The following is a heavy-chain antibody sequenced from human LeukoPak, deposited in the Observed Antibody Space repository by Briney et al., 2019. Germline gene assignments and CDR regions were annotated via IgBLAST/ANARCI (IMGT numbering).Heavy chain of an antibody. CDR3: ARYSPTYYDILTGYYAGAFDI. J-gene: IGHJ3*02. V-gene: IGHV4-61*08. CDR1: GGSISSGGYY. D-gene: IGHD3-9*01. Sequence: SETLSLTCTVSGGSISSGGYYWSWIRQPPGKGLEWIGYIYYSGSTNYNPSLKSRVTISVDTSKNQFSLKLSSVTAADTAVYYCARYSPTYYDILTGYYAGAFDIWGQGTMVTVSS. CDR2: IYYSGST.